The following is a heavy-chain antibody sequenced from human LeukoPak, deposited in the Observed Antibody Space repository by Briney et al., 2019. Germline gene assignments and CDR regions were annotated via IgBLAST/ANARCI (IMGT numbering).Heavy chain of an antibody. CDR2: ISAYNGNT. CDR1: GYTFTSYG. Sequence: GASVKVSCKASGYTFTSYGISWVRQAPGQGLEWMGWISAYNGNTNYAQKLQGRVTMTTDTSTSTAYTELRSLRSDDTAVYYCARGIVATTQSNIQPWKRVFDYWGQGTLVTVSS. V-gene: IGHV1-18*01. J-gene: IGHJ4*02. D-gene: IGHD5-12*01. CDR3: ARGIVATTQSNIQPWKRVFDY.